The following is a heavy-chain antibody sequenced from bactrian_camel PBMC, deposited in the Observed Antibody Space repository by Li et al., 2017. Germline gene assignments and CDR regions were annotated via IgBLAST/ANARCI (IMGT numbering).Heavy chain of an antibody. CDR2: ISMNGRST. V-gene: IGHV3S40*01. D-gene: IGHD2*01. CDR1: GFTFSSYP. CDR3: NIFREYLGTCRADFGN. Sequence: VQLVESGGGLVQPGGSLRLSCAASGFTFSSYPMSWVRQAPGKGLEWVSSISMNGRSTFYADSVKGRFTISQDNAKNTVYLQMNSLKPEDTAMYYCNIFREYLGTCRADFGNWGQGTQVTVS. J-gene: IGHJ6*01.